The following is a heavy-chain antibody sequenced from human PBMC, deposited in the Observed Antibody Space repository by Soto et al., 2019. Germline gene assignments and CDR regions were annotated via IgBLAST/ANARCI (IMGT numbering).Heavy chain of an antibody. Sequence: QVQLQESGPGLVKAAQTLSLTCTVSGGSIRNGNYYWSWIRQLPGKGLEWIGNIYYDGTTSYNPSLKSRVIISIDTSKNQFSLELTSVLAADTAVYYCAKNETTRPWFDPWGQGTLVTVSS. CDR2: IYYDGTT. D-gene: IGHD1-1*01. CDR1: GGSIRNGNYY. J-gene: IGHJ5*02. CDR3: AKNETTRPWFDP. V-gene: IGHV4-31*03.